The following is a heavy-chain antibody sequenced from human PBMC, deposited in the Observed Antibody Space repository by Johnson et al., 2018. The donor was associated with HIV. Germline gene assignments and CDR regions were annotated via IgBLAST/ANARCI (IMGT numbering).Heavy chain of an antibody. J-gene: IGHJ3*01. CDR1: GFTVSGDY. Sequence: VQLVESGGGLVQPGGSLRLSCAASGFTVSGDYMSWVRQAPGKGLEWVSVIYSGGSTYYADSVKGRFTISRDNSKNTLYLQMNSLRAEDTAVYYCARDGGIQLWSAFDFWGQGTMVTVSS. CDR3: ARDGGIQLWSAFDF. CDR2: IYSGGST. D-gene: IGHD5-18*01. V-gene: IGHV3-66*01.